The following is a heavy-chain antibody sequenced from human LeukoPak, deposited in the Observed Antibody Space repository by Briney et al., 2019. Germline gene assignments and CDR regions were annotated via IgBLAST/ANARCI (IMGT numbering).Heavy chain of an antibody. Sequence: GGSLRLSCAASGFLFSRYWMSWVRQAPGKGLEGVANIKEDGSEKYYVESMKGRFTISRDNVKNSLYLQINSLRAEDTAVYYCARDSFETDIDYWGQGTLVTVSS. CDR2: IKEDGSEK. CDR3: ARDSFETDIDY. D-gene: IGHD1-14*01. CDR1: GFLFSRYW. J-gene: IGHJ4*02. V-gene: IGHV3-7*01.